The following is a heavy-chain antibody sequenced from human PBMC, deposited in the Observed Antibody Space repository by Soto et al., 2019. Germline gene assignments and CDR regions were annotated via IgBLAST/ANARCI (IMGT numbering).Heavy chain of an antibody. CDR1: GFTFDDYA. CDR3: AKDKTLSGWYAFDY. J-gene: IGHJ4*02. Sequence: EVQLVESGGGLVQPGRSLRLSCAASGFTFDDYAMHWVRQAPGKGLEWVSGISWNSGSIGYADSVKGRFTISRDNAKNSLYLQMNSLRAEDTALYYSAKDKTLSGWYAFDYWGQGTLVTGSS. CDR2: ISWNSGSI. V-gene: IGHV3-9*01. D-gene: IGHD6-19*01.